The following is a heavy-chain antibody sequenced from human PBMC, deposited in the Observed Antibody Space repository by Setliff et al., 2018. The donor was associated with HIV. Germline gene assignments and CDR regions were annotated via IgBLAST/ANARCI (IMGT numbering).Heavy chain of an antibody. CDR1: GFTFSSYE. D-gene: IGHD3-16*01. CDR2: ISSSGSTT. Sequence: GGSLRLSCVASGFTFSSYEMNWVRQAPGKGLEWTSYISSSGSTTNYADSVKGRFTISRDNAKDSVYLQIRALRGEDTAVYYCSRDPASTAYYARFDYWGQGTPGTGSS. V-gene: IGHV3-48*03. CDR3: SRDPASTAYYARFDY. J-gene: IGHJ4*02.